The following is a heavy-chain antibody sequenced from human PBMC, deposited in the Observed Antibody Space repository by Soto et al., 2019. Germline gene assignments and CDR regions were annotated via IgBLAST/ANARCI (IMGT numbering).Heavy chain of an antibody. Sequence: VGSLRLSCAASGFTFSSYGMHWVRQAPGKGLEWVAVISYDGSNKYYADSVKGRFTISRGNSKNTLYLQMNSLRAEDTAVYYCAKDRAVRFLEVLIDGMDVWGQGTTGTVSS. J-gene: IGHJ6*02. D-gene: IGHD3-3*01. V-gene: IGHV3-30*18. CDR2: ISYDGSNK. CDR1: GFTFSSYG. CDR3: AKDRAVRFLEVLIDGMDV.